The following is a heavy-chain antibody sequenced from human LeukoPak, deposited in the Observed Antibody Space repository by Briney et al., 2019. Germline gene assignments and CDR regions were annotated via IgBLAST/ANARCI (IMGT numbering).Heavy chain of an antibody. V-gene: IGHV3-7*04. CDR3: TRSQGWLQMS. D-gene: IGHD5-24*01. CDR1: GFTFSSYW. J-gene: IGHJ5*02. Sequence: GGSLRLSCAASGFTFSSYWMNWVRQAPGKGLKWVANIKQDGSERYYLDSVKGRFTISRDNANNSLYLEMNSLRAEDTAVYCCTRSQGWLQMSWGQGTLVTVSS. CDR2: IKQDGSER.